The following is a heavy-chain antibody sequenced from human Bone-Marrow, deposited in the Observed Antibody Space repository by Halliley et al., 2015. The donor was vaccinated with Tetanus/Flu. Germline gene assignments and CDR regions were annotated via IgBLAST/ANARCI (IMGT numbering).Heavy chain of an antibody. J-gene: IGHJ5*02. CDR2: YHTGST. V-gene: IGHV4-59*09. D-gene: IGHD2-21*02. CDR3: ARGSSVGLPASLLSFDP. Sequence: YHTGSTYYNPSLKSRVTIWRDTSKNQLSLRLTSVTAADPAVYYCARGSSVGLPASLLSFDPWGQGTLVTVSS.